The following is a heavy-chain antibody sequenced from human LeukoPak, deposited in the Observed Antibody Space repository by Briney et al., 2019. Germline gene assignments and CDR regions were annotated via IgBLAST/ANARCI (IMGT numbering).Heavy chain of an antibody. J-gene: IGHJ4*02. CDR2: IYYSGST. CDR3: AMTTVVTSDPYFDY. V-gene: IGHV4-39*07. D-gene: IGHD4-23*01. CDR1: GGSISSSSYY. Sequence: SETLSLTCTVSGGSISSSSYYWGWIRQPPGKGLDWIGSIYYSGSTNYNPSLKSRVTISVDKSKNQFSLKLSSVTAADTAVYYCAMTTVVTSDPYFDYWGQGTLVTVSS.